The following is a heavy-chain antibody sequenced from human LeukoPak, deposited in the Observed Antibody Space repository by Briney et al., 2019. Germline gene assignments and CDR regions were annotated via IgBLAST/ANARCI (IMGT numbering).Heavy chain of an antibody. CDR1: VGTFSNYA. Sequence: SVTVSCKASVGTFSNYAISWVRQAPARGLEWMGGIMPIFRTANYAQKFQGRVTITTDESTSTAYMELSSLRSEDTAVYYCARARDGYNYYDAFDIWGQGTMVTVSS. V-gene: IGHV1-69*05. D-gene: IGHD5-24*01. CDR2: IMPIFRTA. J-gene: IGHJ3*02. CDR3: ARARDGYNYYDAFDI.